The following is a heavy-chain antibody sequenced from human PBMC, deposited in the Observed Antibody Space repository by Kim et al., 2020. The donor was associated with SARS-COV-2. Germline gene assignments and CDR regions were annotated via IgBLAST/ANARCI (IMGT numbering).Heavy chain of an antibody. CDR2: IDWDDDK. Sequence: SGPTLVNPTQTLTLTCTFSGFSLSTSGMCVSWIRQPPGKALEWLALIDWDDDKYYSTSLKTRLTISKDTSKNQVVLTMTNMDPVDTAKYYCAREVTRSSRAGAGAFDIWGQGTMVTVSS. CDR3: AREVTRSSRAGAGAFDI. J-gene: IGHJ3*02. V-gene: IGHV2-70*01. D-gene: IGHD6-13*01. CDR1: GFSLSTSGMC.